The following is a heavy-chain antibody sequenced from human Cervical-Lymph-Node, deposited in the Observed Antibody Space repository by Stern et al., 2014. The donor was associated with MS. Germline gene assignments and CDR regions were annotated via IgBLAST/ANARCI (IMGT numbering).Heavy chain of an antibody. CDR2: INYSGANT. CDR1: GFSFADCG. V-gene: IGHV3-23*04. Sequence: EVHLVESGGDLVQPGGSLRLSCEASGFSFADCGMTWVRQAPGKGLEWVSTINYSGANTHYADSVRGRFTISRDNSRSMLYLHMNSLRAEDTALYYCVGWLHHHFDSWGRGALVTVSS. J-gene: IGHJ4*02. CDR3: VGWLHHHFDS. D-gene: IGHD2-15*01.